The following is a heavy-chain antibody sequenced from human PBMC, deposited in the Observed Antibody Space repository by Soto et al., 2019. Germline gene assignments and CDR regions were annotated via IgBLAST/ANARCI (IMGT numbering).Heavy chain of an antibody. D-gene: IGHD6-19*01. CDR3: AREASAVISLDY. J-gene: IGHJ4*02. CDR2: FNPNSGDT. CDR1: GYSFTAYS. Sequence: ASVKVSCKASGYSFTAYSMHWVRQAPGQGLEWVGWFNPNSGDTIYAQKFQGRVTLTRDTSIGTAYMELYSLTSDDTAVYYCAREASAVISLDYWGQGTLVTVSS. V-gene: IGHV1-2*02.